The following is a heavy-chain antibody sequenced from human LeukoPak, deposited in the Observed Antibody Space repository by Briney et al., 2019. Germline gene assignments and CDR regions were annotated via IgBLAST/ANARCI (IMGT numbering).Heavy chain of an antibody. J-gene: IGHJ4*02. Sequence: PGGSLRLSCAASGFTFSTYWMTWVRQAPGKGLEWVSAISGSGGSTDYADSVKGRFTISRDNSKNTLYLQMNSLRAEDTAVYYCAKSGIWFGELLSHFDYWGQGTLVTVSS. D-gene: IGHD3-10*01. V-gene: IGHV3-23*01. CDR2: ISGSGGST. CDR3: AKSGIWFGELLSHFDY. CDR1: GFTFSTYW.